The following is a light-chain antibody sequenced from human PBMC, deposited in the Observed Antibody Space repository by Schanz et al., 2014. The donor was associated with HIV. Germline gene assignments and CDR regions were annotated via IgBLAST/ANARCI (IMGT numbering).Light chain of an antibody. V-gene: IGLV1-36*01. CDR3: AAWDDSLNLV. CDR1: SSNIGSNA. CDR2: YDD. Sequence: QSVLTQPPSVSEAPGQRVTISCSGSSSNIGSNAVNWYQQLPGKAPKLLIYYDDLLPSGVSDRFSGSKSGTSASLAISGLQSEDEADYYCAAWDDSLNLVFGGGTKLTVL. J-gene: IGLJ2*01.